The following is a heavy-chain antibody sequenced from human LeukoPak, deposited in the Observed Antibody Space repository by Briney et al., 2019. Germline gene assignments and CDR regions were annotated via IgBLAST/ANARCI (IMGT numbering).Heavy chain of an antibody. D-gene: IGHD3-22*01. CDR3: AKDGSGFHGYFEY. J-gene: IGHJ4*02. Sequence: GGSLRLSCAASGFAFSSYPMTWVRQAPGKGLEWVSTIGSSNGDTHYADSVKGQFTISRDNSENMLYLQMSSLRAEDTAIYYCAKDGSGFHGYFEYWGQGTLATVSS. CDR2: IGSSNGDT. CDR1: GFAFSSYP. V-gene: IGHV3-23*01.